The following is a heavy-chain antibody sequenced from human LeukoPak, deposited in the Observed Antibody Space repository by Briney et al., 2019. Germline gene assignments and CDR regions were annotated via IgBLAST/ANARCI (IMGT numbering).Heavy chain of an antibody. CDR1: GFSFRSYG. J-gene: IGHJ4*02. CDR3: AKDFLPSYDILTGYIFDY. Sequence: PGGSLRLSCAASGFSFRSYGIHWVRQAPGKGLEWVSVIYSGGSTYYADSVKGRFTISRDNSKNTLYLQMNSLRAEDTAVYYCAKDFLPSYDILTGYIFDYWGQGTLVTVSS. V-gene: IGHV3-NL1*01. CDR2: IYSGGST. D-gene: IGHD3-9*01.